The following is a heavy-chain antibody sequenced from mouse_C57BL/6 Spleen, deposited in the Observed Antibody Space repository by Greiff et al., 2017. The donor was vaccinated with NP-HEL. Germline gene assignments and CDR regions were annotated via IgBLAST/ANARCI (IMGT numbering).Heavy chain of an antibody. Sequence: VQLQQPGAELVMPGASVKLSCKASGYTFTSYWMHWVKQRPGQGLEWIGEIDPSDSYTNYNQKFKGKSTLTVDKSSSTAYMQLSSLTSEDSAVYYCARNTVVARWYFDVWGTGTTVTVSS. CDR3: ARNTVVARWYFDV. CDR1: GYTFTSYW. CDR2: IDPSDSYT. J-gene: IGHJ1*03. D-gene: IGHD1-1*01. V-gene: IGHV1-69*01.